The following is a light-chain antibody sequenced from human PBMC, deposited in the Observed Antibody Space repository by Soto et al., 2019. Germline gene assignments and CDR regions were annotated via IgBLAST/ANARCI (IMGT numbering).Light chain of an antibody. Sequence: EIVLTQSPATLSLSPEERTTLSCRASQSVNNYLAWYQQKPGQAPRLLISDASKRATGIPPRFSGSGSGTDCTRTISNLEPEYFAVYHCQQRSSWPLTFGGGTKMDIQ. J-gene: IGKJ4*01. CDR1: QSVNNY. CDR2: DAS. V-gene: IGKV3-11*01. CDR3: QQRSSWPLT.